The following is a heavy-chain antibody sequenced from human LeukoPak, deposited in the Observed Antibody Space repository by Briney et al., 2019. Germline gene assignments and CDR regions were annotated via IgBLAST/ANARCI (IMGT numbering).Heavy chain of an antibody. CDR3: ARGDGYNRLGY. D-gene: IGHD5-24*01. CDR2: ISDNGLIT. CDR1: GFTFTHYA. Sequence: GGSLRLSCAASGFTFTHYAMNWVRQAPGKGLEWVSSISDNGLITHYADSVKGRFTISRDNSKNTLYLQMNSLRAEDTAVYYCARGDGYNRLGYWGQGTLVTVYS. J-gene: IGHJ4*02. V-gene: IGHV3-23*01.